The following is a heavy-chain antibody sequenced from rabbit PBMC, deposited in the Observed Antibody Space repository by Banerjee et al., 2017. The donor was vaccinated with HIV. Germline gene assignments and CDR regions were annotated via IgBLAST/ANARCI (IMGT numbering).Heavy chain of an antibody. CDR3: ARDTGTSFSSYGMDL. J-gene: IGHJ6*01. CDR2: IAGSSSGFT. D-gene: IGHD7-1*01. CDR1: GFSFTSSDY. V-gene: IGHV1S45*01. Sequence: QEDLVESGGGLVQPEGSLTLTCKASGFSFTSSDYICWVRQAPGKGLEWISCIAGSSSGFTYSATWAKGRFTISKTSSTTVTLQMTSLTVADTATYFCARDTGTSFSSYGMDLWGPGTLVTVS.